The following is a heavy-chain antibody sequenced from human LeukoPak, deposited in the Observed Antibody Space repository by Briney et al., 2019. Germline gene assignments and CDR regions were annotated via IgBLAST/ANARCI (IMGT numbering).Heavy chain of an antibody. CDR1: GFTFSDYY. V-gene: IGHV3-11*01. J-gene: IGHJ6*02. Sequence: PGGSLRLSCAASGFTFSDYYISWIRLAPGKGLEWVSYIHPTGSSTYYADSVKGRFTISRDNTKKTLYLQMNNLRAEDTAVYYCARGHYGLDVWGQGTTVTVSS. CDR2: IHPTGSST. CDR3: ARGHYGLDV.